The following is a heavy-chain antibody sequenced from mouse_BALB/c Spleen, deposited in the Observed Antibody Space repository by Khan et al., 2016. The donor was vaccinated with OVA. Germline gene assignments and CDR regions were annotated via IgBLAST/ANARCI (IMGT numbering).Heavy chain of an antibody. V-gene: IGHV2-6-1*01. CDR1: GFSLTNYG. CDR3: SRQPYYHYNIMDY. D-gene: IGHD2-10*01. J-gene: IGHJ4*01. Sequence: QVQLKESGPGLVAPSQTLSITCTISGFSLTNYGVHWVRQSPGKGLEWLVLIWSDGSTTYNSALKSRLTISKDNSKSQVFLKKNSIQTDDTAMYFCSRQPYYHYNIMDYWGQGTSVTVSS. CDR2: IWSDGST.